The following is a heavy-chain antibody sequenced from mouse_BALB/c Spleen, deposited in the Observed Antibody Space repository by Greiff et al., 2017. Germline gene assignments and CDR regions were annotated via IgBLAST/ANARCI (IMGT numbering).Heavy chain of an antibody. CDR1: GFDFSRYW. CDR2: INPDSSTI. Sequence: VQLQQSGGGLVQPGGSLKLSCAASGFDFSRYWMSWVRQAPGKGLEWIGEINPDSSTINYTPSLKDKFIISRDNAKNTLYLQMSKVRSEDTALYYCARHGNYYFDDWGQGTTLTVSS. CDR3: ARHGNYYFDD. J-gene: IGHJ2*01. V-gene: IGHV4-1*02. D-gene: IGHD2-1*01.